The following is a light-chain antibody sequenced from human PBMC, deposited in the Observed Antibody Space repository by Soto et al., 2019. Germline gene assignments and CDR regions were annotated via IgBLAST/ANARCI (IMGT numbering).Light chain of an antibody. Sequence: IVMTQSPSTLSVSPGERATLSCRASQSVSSNLAWYQQKPGQAPRLLIYGASTRATGIPARFSGSGSGTEFTLTISSLQSEDFAVYYCQQYENWPPRTFGHGTKVDIK. CDR1: QSVSSN. J-gene: IGKJ1*01. CDR2: GAS. CDR3: QQYENWPPRT. V-gene: IGKV3-15*01.